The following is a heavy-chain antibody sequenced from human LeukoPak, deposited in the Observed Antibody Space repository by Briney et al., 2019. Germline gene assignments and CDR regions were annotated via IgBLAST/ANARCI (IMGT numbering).Heavy chain of an antibody. V-gene: IGHV1-8*01. D-gene: IGHD3-22*01. CDR3: ARSAEISGYWPKVVVDV. CDR2: RQPNTGKT. CDR1: GYTLINYD. J-gene: IGHJ6*02. Sequence: ASVKVSCKDSGYTLINYDINWLRQACGKGGEWVGWRQPNTGKTGYAQNSQGRVTMTSNTSISTAYMEVSSLRSDDTAVYYCARSAEISGYWPKVVVDVWGQGTTVTVSS.